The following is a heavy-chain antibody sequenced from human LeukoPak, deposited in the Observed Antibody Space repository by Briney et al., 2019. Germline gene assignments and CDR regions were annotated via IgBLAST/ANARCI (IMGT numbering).Heavy chain of an antibody. D-gene: IGHD6-13*01. CDR3: ARERIAAAGTVFDY. Sequence: GGSLRLSCAASGFTFSCCEMNWVRQAPGKGLEWVSYISSSDGTIHYADSVKGRFTISRDNAKNSLYLQMNSLRAEDTAVYYCARERIAAAGTVFDYWGQGTLVTVSS. V-gene: IGHV3-48*03. CDR1: GFTFSCCE. J-gene: IGHJ4*02. CDR2: ISSSDGTI.